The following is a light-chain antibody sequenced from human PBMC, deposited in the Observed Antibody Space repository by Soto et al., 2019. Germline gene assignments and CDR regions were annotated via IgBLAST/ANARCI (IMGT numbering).Light chain of an antibody. CDR1: QSVSSY. CDR2: DAS. V-gene: IGKV3-11*01. CDR3: QQRSKWPNT. J-gene: IGKJ2*01. Sequence: EIVLTQSPATLSLSPGERATLSCRASQSVSSYLAWYQQKPGQAPRLLIYDASNRATGIPARFSGSGSGTDFTLTISSLEPEDFAVYYCQQRSKWPNTFGQGTKLEMK.